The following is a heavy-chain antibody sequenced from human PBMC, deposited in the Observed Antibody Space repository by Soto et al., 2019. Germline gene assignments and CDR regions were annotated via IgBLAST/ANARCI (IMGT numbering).Heavy chain of an antibody. D-gene: IGHD2-15*01. J-gene: IGHJ6*02. CDR1: GSGFISSG. V-gene: IGHV1-58*02. CDR3: SADRPDIGVGWWV. CDR2: IVVASGQT. Sequence: SVKVSCKASGSGFISSGIQWVRQAHGQRLEWIGWIVVASGQTNYAQNFRGRVAITRDTSTAIAYIELTGLTSEDTAVYFCSADRPDIGVGWWVWGQGTTVTVSS.